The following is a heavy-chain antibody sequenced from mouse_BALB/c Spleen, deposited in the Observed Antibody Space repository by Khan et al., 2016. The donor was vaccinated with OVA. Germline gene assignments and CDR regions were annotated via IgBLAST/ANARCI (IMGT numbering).Heavy chain of an antibody. CDR3: ARIYYDNPYYAMDY. D-gene: IGHD2-1*01. V-gene: IGHV1-12*01. J-gene: IGHJ4*01. Sequence: QVQLKQSGAELVKPGASVKMSCKASGYTFTSYNMHWVKQTPGQGLEWIGAIYPGNGDTSYNQKFKGKATLTADKSCSTAYMQLSSLTSEDSAIYYCARIYYDNPYYAMDYWGQGTSVTVSS. CDR2: IYPGNGDT. CDR1: GYTFTSYN.